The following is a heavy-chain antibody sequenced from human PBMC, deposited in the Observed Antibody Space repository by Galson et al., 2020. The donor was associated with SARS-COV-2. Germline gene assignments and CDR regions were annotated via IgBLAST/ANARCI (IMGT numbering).Heavy chain of an antibody. CDR1: GFTFSSYW. CDR3: ARDWDDFWSGYYCFDY. D-gene: IGHD3-3*01. J-gene: IGHJ4*02. V-gene: IGHV3-7*05. Sequence: TGGSLRLSCAASGFTFSSYWMSWVRQAPGKGLEWVANIKQDGSEKYYVDSVKGRFTISRDNAKNSLYLQINSLRAEDTAVYYCARDWDDFWSGYYCFDYWGQGTLVTVSS. CDR2: IKQDGSEK.